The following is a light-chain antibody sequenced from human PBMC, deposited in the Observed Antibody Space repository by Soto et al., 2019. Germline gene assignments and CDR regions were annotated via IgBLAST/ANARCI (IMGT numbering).Light chain of an antibody. J-gene: IGKJ4*01. CDR2: KAS. CDR3: QQYYSYPLT. CDR1: QSISIW. V-gene: IGKV1-5*03. Sequence: DIQMTQSPSTLSASVGDRVTITCRASQSISIWLAWYQQKPGKVPKLLIYKASSLESGVPSRFSGSGSGTEFTLTISSLQPDDFATYYCQQYYSYPLTFGGGTKVEIK.